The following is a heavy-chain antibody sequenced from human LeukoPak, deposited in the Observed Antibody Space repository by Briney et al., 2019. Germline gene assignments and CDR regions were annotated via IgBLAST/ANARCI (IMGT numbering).Heavy chain of an antibody. J-gene: IGHJ4*02. V-gene: IGHV4-59*01. Sequence: PSETLSLTCTVSGGSISSYYWSWIRQPPGKGLEWIGYIYYSGSTNYNPSLKSRVTISVDTSKNQFSLKLSSVPAADTAVYYCAREAVAAMEFYFDYWGQGTLVTVSS. CDR2: IYYSGST. CDR3: AREAVAAMEFYFDY. CDR1: GGSISSYY. D-gene: IGHD5-18*01.